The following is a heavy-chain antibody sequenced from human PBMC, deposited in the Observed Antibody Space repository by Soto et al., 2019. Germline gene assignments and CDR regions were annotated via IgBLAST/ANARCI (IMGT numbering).Heavy chain of an antibody. J-gene: IGHJ5*02. CDR1: GGSVSSGGYY. Sequence: LSLTCTLSGGSVSSGGYYWSWIRQHPGKGLEWIGYIHYSGSTYYNPSLKSRVTMSIDTSKNLFSLNLSSVTAADTAVYYCARAGGAGSGHDWFDPWGQGTLVTVSS. D-gene: IGHD6-13*01. CDR3: ARAGGAGSGHDWFDP. CDR2: IHYSGST. V-gene: IGHV4-31*03.